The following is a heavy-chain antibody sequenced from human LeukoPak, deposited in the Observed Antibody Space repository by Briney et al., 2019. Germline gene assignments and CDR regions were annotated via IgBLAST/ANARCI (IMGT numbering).Heavy chain of an antibody. D-gene: IGHD5-24*01. J-gene: IGHJ4*02. Sequence: GGSLRLSCAASGFTFSNYAMHWVRQAPGKGLKWVAVISYDGSNKYYADSVKGRFTISRDNSKNTLYLQMNSLRAEDTAVYYCARDPLQMATITRTFDYWGQGTLVTVSS. CDR2: ISYDGSNK. CDR1: GFTFSNYA. V-gene: IGHV3-30*04. CDR3: ARDPLQMATITRTFDY.